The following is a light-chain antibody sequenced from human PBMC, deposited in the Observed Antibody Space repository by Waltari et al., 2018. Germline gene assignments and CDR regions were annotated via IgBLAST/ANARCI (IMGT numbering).Light chain of an antibody. J-gene: IGKJ3*01. CDR3: QQYYTPPFT. CDR1: QSLLYSSNNKNY. V-gene: IGKV4-1*01. Sequence: DTVMTQPPGSLAVSLGERATLNCKSTQSLLYSSNNKNYLAWYQQKPGQPPKLLIYWASTRESGVPDRFSGSGSETDFTLTISTLQAEDVAIYYCQQYYTPPFTFGPGTTVSIK. CDR2: WAS.